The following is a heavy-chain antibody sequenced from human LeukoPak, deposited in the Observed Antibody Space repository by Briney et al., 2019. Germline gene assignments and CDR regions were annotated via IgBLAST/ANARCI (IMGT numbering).Heavy chain of an antibody. J-gene: IGHJ4*02. CDR1: DGSISSYY. Sequence: SETLSLTCTVSDGSISSYYWSWIRQPPGKGLEYIGYIYDSGSTNYNPSFKSRVTISVDTSKNQFSLNLSSVTAADTAVYYSARTRDAGHFDYWGQGTLVTVSS. CDR2: IYDSGST. D-gene: IGHD5-24*01. CDR3: ARTRDAGHFDY. V-gene: IGHV4-59*01.